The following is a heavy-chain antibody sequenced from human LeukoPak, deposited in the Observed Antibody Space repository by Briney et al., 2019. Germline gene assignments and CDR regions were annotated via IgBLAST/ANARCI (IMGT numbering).Heavy chain of an antibody. CDR2: IKPDSGSS. V-gene: IGHV1-2*02. D-gene: IGHD6-19*01. CDR1: GYSFTAYY. CDR3: ARARVPIAVAGLYYFDY. Sequence: GASVKVSCKASGYSFTAYYTHWLRQAPGQGPEWMGWIKPDSGSSHYAQKFQGRVTMTRDTSSNSAYMDLTRLKSDDTAVYYCARARVPIAVAGLYYFDYWGQGALVTVSS. J-gene: IGHJ4*02.